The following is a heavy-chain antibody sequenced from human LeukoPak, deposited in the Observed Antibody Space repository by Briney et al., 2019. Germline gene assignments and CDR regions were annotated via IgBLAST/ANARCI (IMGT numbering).Heavy chain of an antibody. Sequence: GESLKISCKGSGYSFSNYWIAWVRQVPEKGLEWMGIIYPGDSDAKYSPSFQGHVTISADKSITTAYLQWSSLRASDTAIYYCSRLSTFGRAAALGYWGQGTLVTVSS. CDR1: GYSFSNYW. J-gene: IGHJ4*02. D-gene: IGHD6-13*01. CDR3: SRLSTFGRAAALGY. V-gene: IGHV5-51*01. CDR2: IYPGDSDA.